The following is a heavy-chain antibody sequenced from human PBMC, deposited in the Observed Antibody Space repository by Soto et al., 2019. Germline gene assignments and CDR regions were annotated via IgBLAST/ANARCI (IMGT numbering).Heavy chain of an antibody. Sequence: GGSLRLSCAASGFTFSDYYMGWIRQAPGKGLEWVSGIYGSGRGIEYADSVKGRFTISRDNSKNTVYLQMTDLRADDTAVYYCAKDAVYNDGLWIMDHWGQGTQVTVSS. D-gene: IGHD2-21*01. CDR2: IYGSGRGI. V-gene: IGHV3-23*05. CDR3: AKDAVYNDGLWIMDH. J-gene: IGHJ4*02. CDR1: GFTFSDYY.